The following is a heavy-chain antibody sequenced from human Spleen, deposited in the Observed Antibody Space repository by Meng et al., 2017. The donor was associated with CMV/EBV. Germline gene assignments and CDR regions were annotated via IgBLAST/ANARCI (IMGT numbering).Heavy chain of an antibody. Sequence: DDVSSNSAAGHWLRQSPSRGLEWLGKTYHRSEWYNDYAVSVKSRVTINPDTSKNQISLQLKSVTPEDTAVYYCARVSGGYHYGTFDYWGQGTLVTVSS. CDR2: TYHRSEWYN. J-gene: IGHJ4*02. CDR3: ARVSGGYHYGTFDY. D-gene: IGHD5-18*01. V-gene: IGHV6-1*01. CDR1: DDVSSNSAA.